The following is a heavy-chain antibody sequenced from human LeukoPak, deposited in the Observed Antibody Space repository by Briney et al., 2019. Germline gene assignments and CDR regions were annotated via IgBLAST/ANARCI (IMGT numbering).Heavy chain of an antibody. J-gene: IGHJ4*02. CDR3: ATADKWEPLDY. CDR1: GVSLSATS. Sequence: ASVKVSCKVSGVSLSATSIHWVRQAPGQWLEWMGGFDPEDGESIFAQRFQGRFSMTEDTSTDTAYMELRSLRLEDTAVYYCATADKWEPLDYWGQGALVTVSS. D-gene: IGHD1-26*01. V-gene: IGHV1-24*01. CDR2: FDPEDGES.